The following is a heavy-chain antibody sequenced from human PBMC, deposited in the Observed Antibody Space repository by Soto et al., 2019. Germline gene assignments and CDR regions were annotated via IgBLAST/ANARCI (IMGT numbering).Heavy chain of an antibody. V-gene: IGHV3-23*01. CDR1: GFTFSSYA. CDR2: ISDSGGST. J-gene: IGHJ4*02. D-gene: IGHD5-12*01. Sequence: EVQLLESGGGLVQPGGSLRLSCAASGFTFSSYAMSWVRQAPGKGLEWVSAISDSGGSTYYADSVKGRFTISRDNSKNTLYLQMNSLRAEDTAVYYCAKANIVATIMVVGFDYWGQGTLVTVSS. CDR3: AKANIVATIMVVGFDY.